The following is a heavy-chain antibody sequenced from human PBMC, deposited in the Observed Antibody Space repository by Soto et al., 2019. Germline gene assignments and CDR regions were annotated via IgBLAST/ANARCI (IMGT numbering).Heavy chain of an antibody. CDR2: INAGNGNT. J-gene: IGHJ5*02. V-gene: IGHV1-3*01. CDR3: ARDEPQELLNWFDP. Sequence: ASVKVSCKASGYTFTSYAMHWVRQAPGQRLEWMGWINAGNGNTKYSQKFQGRVTITRDTSASTAYMELRSLRSEDTAVYYCARDEPQELLNWFDPWGQGTLVTVSS. CDR1: GYTFTSYA. D-gene: IGHD1-7*01.